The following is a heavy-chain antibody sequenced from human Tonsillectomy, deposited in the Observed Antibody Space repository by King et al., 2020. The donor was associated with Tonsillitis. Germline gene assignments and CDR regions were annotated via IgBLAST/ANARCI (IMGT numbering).Heavy chain of an antibody. V-gene: IGHV3-21*01. Sequence: DVQLVESGGGLVKPGGSLRLSCAASGFTFSSYSLNWVRQAPGKGLEWVSSISSSSGYIYYADSVKGRFTISRDNAKNSLYLQMNSLRAEDTAVYYCARGSPSYPYYSDSSSQDWFDSWGQGTLVTVSS. D-gene: IGHD3-22*01. J-gene: IGHJ5*01. CDR1: GFTFSSYS. CDR3: ARGSPSYPYYSDSSSQDWFDS. CDR2: ISSSSGYI.